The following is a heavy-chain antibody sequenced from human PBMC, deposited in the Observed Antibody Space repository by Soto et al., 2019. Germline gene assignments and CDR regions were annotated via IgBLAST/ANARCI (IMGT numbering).Heavy chain of an antibody. Sequence: QLQLVESGGGVVQPGTSLRLSCTASGSTFSNYIMHWLRNSPGKGLDLVAFISYDGSNKDYADSVEGRFTISRDNSKSTLYRPLITLRPADTAVYYFAGVDNYSALGVWCQGTTVTVSS. CDR3: AGVDNYSALGV. CDR1: GSTFSNYI. D-gene: IGHD2-15*01. J-gene: IGHJ6*02. V-gene: IGHV3-30-3*01. CDR2: ISYDGSNK.